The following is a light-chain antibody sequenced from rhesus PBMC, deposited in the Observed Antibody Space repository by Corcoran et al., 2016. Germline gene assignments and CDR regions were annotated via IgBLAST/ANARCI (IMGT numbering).Light chain of an antibody. CDR1: ENVNNY. J-gene: IGKJ3*01. Sequence: DIQMTQSPSSLSASVGDRVTITCRASENVNNYLNWYQQKPGKAPKLLIYKASTLKRGVPSRFSGSGSGTDYTFTISSLQPEDVATYYCQHGYGTPTFGPGTKLDIK. V-gene: IGKV1-74*01. CDR2: KAS. CDR3: QHGYGTPT.